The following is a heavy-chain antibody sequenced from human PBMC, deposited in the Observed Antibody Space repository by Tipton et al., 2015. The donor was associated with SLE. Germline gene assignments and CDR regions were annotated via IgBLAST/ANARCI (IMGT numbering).Heavy chain of an antibody. J-gene: IGHJ4*02. V-gene: IGHV1-3*01. D-gene: IGHD1-14*01. CDR3: ARERSPPEFGIEIDY. Sequence: QLVQSGAEVKKPGSSVKVSCKASGGTFSSYAISWVRQAPGQGLEWMGWINAGNGNTKYSQKFQGRVTITRDTSASTAYMELSSLRSEDTAVYYCARERSPPEFGIEIDYWGQGTLVTVSS. CDR2: INAGNGNT. CDR1: GGTFSSYA.